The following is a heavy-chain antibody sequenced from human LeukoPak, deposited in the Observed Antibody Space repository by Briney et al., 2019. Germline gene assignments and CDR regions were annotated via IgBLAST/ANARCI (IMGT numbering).Heavy chain of an antibody. V-gene: IGHV3-74*01. CDR2: INSDGSST. J-gene: IGHJ4*02. Sequence: GGSLRLSCAASGFTFSSYWMHWDRQAPGKGLVWVSRINSDGSSTSYADSVKGRFTISRDNAKNTLYLQMNSLRAEDTAVYYCAREPLYYYDSSGYQYWGQGTLVTVSS. CDR1: GFTFSSYW. D-gene: IGHD3-22*01. CDR3: AREPLYYYDSSGYQY.